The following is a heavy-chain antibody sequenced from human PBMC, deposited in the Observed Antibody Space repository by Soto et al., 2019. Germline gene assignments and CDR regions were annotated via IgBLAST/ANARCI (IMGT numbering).Heavy chain of an antibody. CDR3: ANQESSWSPFDY. CDR1: GFTFSSYA. D-gene: IGHD6-13*01. CDR2: ISGSGGST. V-gene: IGHV3-23*01. Sequence: EVQLLESGGGLVQPGGSLRLSCAASGFTFSSYAMSWVRQAPGKGLEWVSAISGSGGSTYYADSVKGRFTISRDNSKNPLYLQMNSRRAEDTAVYYCANQESSWSPFDYWGQGTLVTVSS. J-gene: IGHJ4*02.